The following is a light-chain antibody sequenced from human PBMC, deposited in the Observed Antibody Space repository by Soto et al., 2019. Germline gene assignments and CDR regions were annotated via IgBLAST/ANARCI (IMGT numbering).Light chain of an antibody. Sequence: EVVLTQSPGTLSLSPGERATLSCRASQSINNHFLAWYQQKRGQAPRLLIYGTSNKATGIPDRFSGSGSGTDFTLAISRLEPEDFAVYYCQHYGSPFTFGPGTKVDIK. CDR1: QSINNHF. J-gene: IGKJ3*01. CDR3: QHYGSPFT. V-gene: IGKV3-20*01. CDR2: GTS.